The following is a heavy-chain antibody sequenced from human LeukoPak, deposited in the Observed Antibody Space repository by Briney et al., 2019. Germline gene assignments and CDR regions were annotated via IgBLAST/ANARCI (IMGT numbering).Heavy chain of an antibody. V-gene: IGHV1-2*04. Sequence: GASVKVTCKASGYTFTGYYMHWVRQAPGQGLEWMGWINPNSGGTNYAQKFQGWVTMTRDTSISTAYMELRSLRSDDTAVYYCARGGSLGYYYGMDVWGKGTTVTVSS. J-gene: IGHJ6*04. CDR1: GYTFTGYY. CDR3: ARGGSLGYYYGMDV. D-gene: IGHD3-16*01. CDR2: INPNSGGT.